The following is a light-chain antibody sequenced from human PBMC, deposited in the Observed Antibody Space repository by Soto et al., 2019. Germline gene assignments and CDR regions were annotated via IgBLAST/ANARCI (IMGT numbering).Light chain of an antibody. CDR3: AAWDDSLNGVV. CDR1: SSNIGDYH. Sequence: QSVLTQPPSASGTPGQRVTISCSGSSSNIGDYHVHWYQQLPGAAPKVLIHSSHQRPSGVPDRVSGSKSGTSASLAISGLQSEDEADYYGAAWDDSLNGVVFGGGTKLTVL. V-gene: IGLV1-44*01. CDR2: SSH. J-gene: IGLJ2*01.